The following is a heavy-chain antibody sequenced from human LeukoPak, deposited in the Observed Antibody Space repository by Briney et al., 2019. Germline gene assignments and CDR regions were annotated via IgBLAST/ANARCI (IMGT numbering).Heavy chain of an antibody. CDR1: GGSISSSSYY. J-gene: IGHJ6*02. D-gene: IGHD6-19*01. CDR3: ARLTLAVAGSYGMDV. CDR2: IYYSGST. Sequence: SETLSLTCTVSGGSISSSSYYWGWIRQPPGKGLEWTGSIYYSGSTYYNPSLKSRVTISVDTSKNQFSLKLSSVTAADTAVYYCARLTLAVAGSYGMDVWGQGTTVTVSS. V-gene: IGHV4-39*01.